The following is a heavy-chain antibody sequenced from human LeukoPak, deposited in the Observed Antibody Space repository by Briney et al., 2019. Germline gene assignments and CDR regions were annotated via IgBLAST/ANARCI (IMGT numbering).Heavy chain of an antibody. D-gene: IGHD3-16*02. V-gene: IGHV1-24*01. CDR3: AGDSLLSQASFDY. J-gene: IGHJ4*02. Sequence: GASVKVSCKVSGYTLTELSMHWVRQAPGKGLEWMGGFDPGDGETIYAQKFQGRVTMTEDTSTDTAYMELSSLRSEDTAVYYCAGDSLLSQASFDYWGQGTLVTVSS. CDR1: GYTLTELS. CDR2: FDPGDGET.